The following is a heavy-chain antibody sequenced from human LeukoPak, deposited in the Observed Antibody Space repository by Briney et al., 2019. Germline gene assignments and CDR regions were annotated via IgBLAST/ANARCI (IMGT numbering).Heavy chain of an antibody. CDR1: GVSMSSNNW. CDR3: ARHEGFSQKD. J-gene: IGHJ4*02. CDR2: IHESGST. Sequence: LETLSLTCAVSGVSMSSNNWWSWVRQPPGQGLEWIGEIHESGSTNYNPSLKSRVTISVDKSKDQFSLKLSSVTAADTAVYYCARHEGFSQKDWGQGTQVTVS. V-gene: IGHV4-4*02.